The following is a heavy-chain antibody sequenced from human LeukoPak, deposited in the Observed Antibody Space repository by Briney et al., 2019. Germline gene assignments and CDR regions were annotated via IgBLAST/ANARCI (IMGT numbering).Heavy chain of an antibody. CDR1: GGSISSSS. CDR3: AREVSEGFDF. V-gene: IGHV3-21*01. CDR2: FGTRSTSI. D-gene: IGHD3-22*01. Sequence: PSETLSLTCTVSGGSISSSSYYWGWIRQAPGKGLEWVSSFGTRSTSIYHAGSVKGRFAISRDNAKNSLYLQMNSLRAEDTALYYCAREVSEGFDFWGQGTLVTVSS. J-gene: IGHJ4*02.